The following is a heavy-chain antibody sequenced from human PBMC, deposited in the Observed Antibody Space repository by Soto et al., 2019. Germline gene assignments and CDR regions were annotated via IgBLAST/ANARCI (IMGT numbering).Heavy chain of an antibody. CDR1: GFTFSSYA. V-gene: IGHV3-23*01. CDR2: ISGSGGRT. D-gene: IGHD2-2*01. J-gene: IGHJ4*02. CDR3: ANLGLWEAYCSSTSCYFGY. Sequence: PGGSLRLSCAASGFTFSSYAMNWVRQAPGKGLEWVSGISGSGGRTYYADSVKGRFTISRDNPKNTLYLQMNSLRAEDTAVYSCANLGLWEAYCSSTSCYFGYWGQGSLVTVSS.